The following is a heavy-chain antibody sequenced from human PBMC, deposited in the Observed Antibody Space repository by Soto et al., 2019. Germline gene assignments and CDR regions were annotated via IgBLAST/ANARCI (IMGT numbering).Heavy chain of an antibody. Sequence: QVQLQESGPGLVKPSQTLSLTCTVSGGSISSGGYYWSWIRQHPGKGLEWIGYIYYSGSTYYNPSRKSRVNISVDTSKHQFSLKLSSVTAADTAVYYCAREDGYKSSYGMDVWGQGTTVTVSS. CDR2: IYYSGST. V-gene: IGHV4-31*03. D-gene: IGHD5-12*01. CDR3: AREDGYKSSYGMDV. J-gene: IGHJ6*02. CDR1: GGSISSGGYY.